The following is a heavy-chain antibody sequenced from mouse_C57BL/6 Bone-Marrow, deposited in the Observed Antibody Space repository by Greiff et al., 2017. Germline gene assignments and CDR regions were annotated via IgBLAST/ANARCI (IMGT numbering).Heavy chain of an antibody. J-gene: IGHJ4*01. CDR1: GFSLTSYG. CDR3: AKEDYGNYFFYYYAMDY. CDR2: IWRGGST. Sequence: QVQLQQSGPGLVQPSQSLSITCTVSGFSLTSYGVHWVRQSPGKGLEWLGVIWRGGSTDYNAAFMSRLSITKDNSKSQVFFKMNSLQADDTAIYYCAKEDYGNYFFYYYAMDYWGQGTSVTVSS. D-gene: IGHD2-1*01. V-gene: IGHV2-5*01.